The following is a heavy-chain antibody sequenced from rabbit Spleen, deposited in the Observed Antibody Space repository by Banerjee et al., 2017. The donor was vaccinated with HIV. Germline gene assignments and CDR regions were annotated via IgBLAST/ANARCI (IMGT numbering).Heavy chain of an antibody. CDR3: ARDTGSSFSSYGMDF. J-gene: IGHJ6*01. Sequence: QEQLEESGGDLVKPGASLTLTCKASGFSLRGGYYIFWVRQAPGKGMEWIVVIGTGSESGYYANWAKGRFTISKTSSTTVTLQMTSLTVADTATYFCARDTGSSFSSYGMDFWGQGTLVTVS. V-gene: IGHV1S45*01. CDR1: GFSLRGGYY. D-gene: IGHD8-1*01. CDR2: IGTGSESG.